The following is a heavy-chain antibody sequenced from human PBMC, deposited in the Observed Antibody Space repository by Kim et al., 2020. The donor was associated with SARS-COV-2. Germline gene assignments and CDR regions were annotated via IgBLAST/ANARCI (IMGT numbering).Heavy chain of an antibody. CDR3: AKDKRYYDSSGYYSSYYYGMDV. J-gene: IGHJ6*02. D-gene: IGHD3-22*01. CDR1: GFTFDDYA. CDR2: ISWNSGSI. Sequence: GGSLRLSCAASGFTFDDYAMHWVRQAPGQGLEWVSGISWNSGSIGYADSVKGRFTISRDNAKNSLYLQMNSLRAEDTALYYCAKDKRYYDSSGYYSSYYYGMDVWGQGTTVTVSS. V-gene: IGHV3-9*01.